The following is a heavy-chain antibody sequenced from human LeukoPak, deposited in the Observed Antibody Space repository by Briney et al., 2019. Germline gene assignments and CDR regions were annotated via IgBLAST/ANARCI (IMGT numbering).Heavy chain of an antibody. V-gene: IGHV3-23*01. Sequence: GGSLRLSCAASGFTFSSYAMNWVRQAPGKGLEWVSAISGSGVNTYYADSVKGRFAASRGNSKNTLYLQMNSLRAEDTAVYYCARGRSGYGPFDAFDIWGQGTWVTVSS. D-gene: IGHD3-22*01. CDR3: ARGRSGYGPFDAFDI. J-gene: IGHJ3*02. CDR1: GFTFSSYA. CDR2: ISGSGVNT.